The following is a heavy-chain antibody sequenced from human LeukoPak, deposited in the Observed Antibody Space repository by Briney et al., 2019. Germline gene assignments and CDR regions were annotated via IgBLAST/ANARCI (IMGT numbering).Heavy chain of an antibody. CDR1: GFTFSNYG. D-gene: IGHD1-1*01. CDR3: AKAPQYKHYFDH. V-gene: IGHV3-23*01. Sequence: GGSLRLSCAGSGFTFSNYGMTWVRQAPGKGMEWVSTISSSGDATYSADSVKGRFSISRDNSKNTLYLQMNNLRADDTAVYYCAKAPQYKHYFDHWGQGILVTVSS. CDR2: ISSSGDAT. J-gene: IGHJ4*02.